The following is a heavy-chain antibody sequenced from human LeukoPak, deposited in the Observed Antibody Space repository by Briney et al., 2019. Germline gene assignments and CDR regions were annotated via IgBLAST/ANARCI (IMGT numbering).Heavy chain of an antibody. D-gene: IGHD3-16*01. CDR1: GGSISYHY. Sequence: SETLSLTCTVSGGSISYHYCNWIRQPPGKGLEWIGYVYHSGTTNYNPSLKSRVIISVDTSKNQVSLKLSSVTAADTAVYYCARDRGWAQDGMDVWGQGTTVTVSS. CDR2: VYHSGTT. J-gene: IGHJ6*02. CDR3: ARDRGWAQDGMDV. V-gene: IGHV4-59*11.